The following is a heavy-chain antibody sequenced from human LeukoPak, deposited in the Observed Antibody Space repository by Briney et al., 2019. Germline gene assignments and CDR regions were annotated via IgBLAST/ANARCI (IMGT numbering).Heavy chain of an antibody. D-gene: IGHD3-10*01. CDR2: IYHSGST. Sequence: MTSETLSLTCAVSGGSISSSNWWSWVRQPPGKGLEWIGEIYHSGSTNYNPSLKSRVTISVDKSKNQFSLKLSSVTAADTAVYYCARGGSPLYSNYGSYYFDYWGQGTLVAVSS. CDR3: ARGGSPLYSNYGSYYFDY. V-gene: IGHV4-4*02. J-gene: IGHJ4*02. CDR1: GGSISSSNW.